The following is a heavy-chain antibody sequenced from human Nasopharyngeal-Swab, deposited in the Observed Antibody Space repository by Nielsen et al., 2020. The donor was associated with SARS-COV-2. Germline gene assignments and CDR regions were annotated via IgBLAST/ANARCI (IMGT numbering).Heavy chain of an antibody. D-gene: IGHD1-26*01. CDR3: ARSYEWELLTDWYFDL. V-gene: IGHV4-39*01. CDR1: GGSISSGDYY. Sequence: GSLRLSCTVSGGSISSGDYYWGWIRQPPGKGLEWIGSIYYSGSTYYNPSLKSRVTISVDTSKNQFSLKLSSVTAADTAVYYCARSYEWELLTDWYFDLWGRGTLVTVSP. CDR2: IYYSGST. J-gene: IGHJ2*01.